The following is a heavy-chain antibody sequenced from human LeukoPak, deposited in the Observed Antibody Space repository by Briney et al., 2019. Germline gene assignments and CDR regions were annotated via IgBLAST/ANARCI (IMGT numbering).Heavy chain of an antibody. CDR2: IYYSGST. J-gene: IGHJ3*02. Sequence: PSETLSLTCTVSGGSISSGGYYWSWIRQHPGKGLEWIGCIYYSGSTYYNPSLKSRVTISVDTSKNQFSLKLSSVTAADTAVYYCAKDYEGAFDIWGQGTMVTVSS. D-gene: IGHD5-12*01. CDR3: AKDYEGAFDI. V-gene: IGHV4-31*03. CDR1: GGSISSGGYY.